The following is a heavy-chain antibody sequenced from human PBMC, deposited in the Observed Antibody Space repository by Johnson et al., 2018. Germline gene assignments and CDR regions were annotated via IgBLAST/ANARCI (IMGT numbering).Heavy chain of an antibody. CDR2: MNSDGSNT. Sequence: VQLVQSGGGLVQPGGSLRLSCAASGFTFSTYWMHWVRQAPGKGLVWVARMNSDGSNTYYADSVKGRFTISRDNAKNTLYLQMHSLRAEDTAVYYCARLPHLFGMDGWGQGTTVTLS. CDR1: GFTFSTYW. CDR3: ARLPHLFGMDG. V-gene: IGHV3-74*02. J-gene: IGHJ6*02.